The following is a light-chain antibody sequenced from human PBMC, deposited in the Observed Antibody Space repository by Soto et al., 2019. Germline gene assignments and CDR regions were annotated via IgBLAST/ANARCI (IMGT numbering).Light chain of an antibody. CDR1: QSVSSSY. V-gene: IGKV3-20*01. Sequence: EIVWTQSPGTLSLSPGERATLSCRASQSVSSSYLAWYQQKPGQAPRLLIYGASSRATGIPDRFSGSGSGTDFTLTISRLEPEDFAVYYCQQYGSSPLTFGQGTKVDI. CDR2: GAS. J-gene: IGKJ1*01. CDR3: QQYGSSPLT.